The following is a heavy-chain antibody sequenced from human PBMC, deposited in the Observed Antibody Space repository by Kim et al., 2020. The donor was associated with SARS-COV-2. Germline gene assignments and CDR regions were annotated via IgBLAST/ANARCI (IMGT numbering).Heavy chain of an antibody. V-gene: IGHV3-15*01. J-gene: IGHJ6*02. D-gene: IGHD4-4*01. Sequence: PVKGRITISREDAKHTIYLQMNSLKTEDTAVYYCTTDIRDYRNYYYGMDVWGQGTTVTVSS. CDR3: TTDIRDYRNYYYGMDV.